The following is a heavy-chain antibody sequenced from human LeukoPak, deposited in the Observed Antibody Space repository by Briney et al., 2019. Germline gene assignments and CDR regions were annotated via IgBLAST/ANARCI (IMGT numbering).Heavy chain of an antibody. D-gene: IGHD6-19*01. V-gene: IGHV3-7*01. CDR1: GFDFSSQW. J-gene: IGHJ6*03. CDR3: ARDPTVPGIDHYYYYYMDI. CDR2: VNQGATQK. Sequence: GGSLRLSCAASGFDFSSQWMSWVRQAPGKGLEWVAIVNQGATQKYYVDSVKGRFTVSRDNAKNSLYLQMNSLRAEDTAVYYCARDPTVPGIDHYYYYYMDIWGKGTTVTVSS.